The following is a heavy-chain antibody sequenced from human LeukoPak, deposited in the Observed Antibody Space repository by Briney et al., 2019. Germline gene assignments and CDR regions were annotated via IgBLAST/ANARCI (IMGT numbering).Heavy chain of an antibody. CDR1: GGTFISYA. Sequence: ASVKVSCKASGGTFISYAISWVRQAPGQGLEWMGGIIPIFGTANYAQKFQGRVTITADESTSTAYMELSSLRSEDTAVYYCASQQQPEAFDYWGQGTLVTVSS. CDR3: ASQQQPEAFDY. CDR2: IIPIFGTA. V-gene: IGHV1-69*13. J-gene: IGHJ4*02. D-gene: IGHD6-13*01.